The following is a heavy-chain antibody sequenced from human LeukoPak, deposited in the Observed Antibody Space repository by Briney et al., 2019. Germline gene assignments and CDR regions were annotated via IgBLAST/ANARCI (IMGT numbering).Heavy chain of an antibody. CDR2: ISAYNGNT. D-gene: IGHD2-2*01. CDR1: GYTFTSYG. J-gene: IGHJ6*02. CDR3: ARYIVVVPAAMGGGYYYYYGTDV. Sequence: GASVKVSCKASGYTFTSYGISWVRQAPGQGLEWMGWISAYNGNTNYAQKLQGRVTMTRNTSISTAYMELSSLRSEDTAVYYCARYIVVVPAAMGGGYYYYYGTDVWGQGTTVTVSS. V-gene: IGHV1-18*04.